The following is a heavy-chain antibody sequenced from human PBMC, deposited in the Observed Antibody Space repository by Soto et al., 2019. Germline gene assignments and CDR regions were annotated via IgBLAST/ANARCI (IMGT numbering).Heavy chain of an antibody. D-gene: IGHD2-21*02. CDR3: AAGAYCGGDYYSPFDY. CDR2: IYYSGST. Sequence: SETLSLTCTVSGGSISSYYWSWIRQPPGKGLEWIGYIYYSGSTNYNPSLKSRVTISVDTSKNQFSLKLSSVTAADTAVYYCAAGAYCGGDYYSPFDYWGQGTLVTVSS. J-gene: IGHJ4*02. V-gene: IGHV4-59*01. CDR1: GGSISSYY.